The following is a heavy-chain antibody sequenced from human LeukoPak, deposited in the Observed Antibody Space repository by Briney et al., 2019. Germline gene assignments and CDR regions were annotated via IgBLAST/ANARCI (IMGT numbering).Heavy chain of an antibody. V-gene: IGHV3-30*04. CDR3: ARGYGRGFDY. Sequence: GRSLRLSCAAFGFTFSSYAMHWVRQAPGKGLEWVAVISYDGSNKYYADSVKGRFTISRDNSKNTLYLQMNSLRAEDTAVYYCARGYGRGFDYWGQGTLVTVSS. CDR1: GFTFSSYA. J-gene: IGHJ4*02. D-gene: IGHD1-14*01. CDR2: ISYDGSNK.